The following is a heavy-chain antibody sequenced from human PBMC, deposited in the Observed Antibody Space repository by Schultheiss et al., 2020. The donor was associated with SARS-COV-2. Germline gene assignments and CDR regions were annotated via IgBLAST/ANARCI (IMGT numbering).Heavy chain of an antibody. Sequence: SQTLSLTCTVSGGSISSYYWSWIRQPPGKGLEWIGYIYYSGSTNYNPSLKSRVTISVDTSKNQFSLKLSSVTAADTAVYYCARHNPPYSSSCVGNCYYYYGMDVWGQGTTVTVSS. V-gene: IGHV4-59*08. CDR3: ARHNPPYSSSCVGNCYYYYGMDV. J-gene: IGHJ6*02. CDR1: GGSISSYY. D-gene: IGHD6-13*01. CDR2: IYYSGST.